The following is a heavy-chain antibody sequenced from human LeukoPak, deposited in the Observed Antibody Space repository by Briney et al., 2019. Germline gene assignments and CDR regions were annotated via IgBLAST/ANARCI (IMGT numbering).Heavy chain of an antibody. V-gene: IGHV3-7*01. CDR1: GFTFSNSW. Sequence: GGSLRLSCAASGFTFSNSWMSWVRQAPGKGLEWVATIKPDGSAQYYVDSVKGRFTISRDNAKNSLYLQMNSLRAEDTAVYYCARDDDWNYEDYWGQGTLVTVSS. CDR3: ARDDDWNYEDY. J-gene: IGHJ4*02. D-gene: IGHD1-7*01. CDR2: IKPDGSAQ.